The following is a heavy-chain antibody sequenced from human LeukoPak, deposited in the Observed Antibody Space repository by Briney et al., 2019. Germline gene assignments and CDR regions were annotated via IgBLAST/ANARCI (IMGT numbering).Heavy chain of an antibody. D-gene: IGHD2-21*02. CDR1: GFPFSSHA. CDR3: VREAGYCASVCLKSNWFDP. V-gene: IGHV3-23*01. Sequence: PGGSLRLSCAASGFPFSSHAMSWVRQPPGKGLEWVSAISNGKTYYADSVRGRFTISRDDSKNTVYLRMNSLRDEDTALYYCVREAGYCASVCLKSNWFDPWGQGTLVTVSS. CDR2: ISNGKT. J-gene: IGHJ5*02.